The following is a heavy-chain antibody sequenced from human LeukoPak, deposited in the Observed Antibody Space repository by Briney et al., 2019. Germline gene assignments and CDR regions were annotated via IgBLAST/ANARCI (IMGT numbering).Heavy chain of an antibody. CDR3: AKDRIAAAGNYYYYGMDV. Sequence: SETLSLTCTVSGGSVSSDIYYWSWIRQPPGQELVWIGYVYDSGSTYYTPSVKGRFTISVDTSKNQFSLKLSSVTAADTAVYYCAKDRIAAAGNYYYYGMDVWGQGTMVTVSS. CDR1: GGSVSSDIYY. V-gene: IGHV4-61*01. CDR2: VYDSGST. D-gene: IGHD6-13*01. J-gene: IGHJ6*02.